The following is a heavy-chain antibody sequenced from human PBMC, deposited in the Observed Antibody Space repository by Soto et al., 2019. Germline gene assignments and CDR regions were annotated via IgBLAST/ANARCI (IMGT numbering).Heavy chain of an antibody. J-gene: IGHJ4*02. CDR2: ISAHNGDT. Sequence: QVQLVQSGAEVKKPGASVKVSCKASGYSFATYGFSWVRQAPGQGLECVGWISAHNGDTHYSQKFQGRVTLTKDTSTNTGYMELRSLTSDDTAVYFCATEAISYTDGSGYYPLGHWGQGTLVTVSS. V-gene: IGHV1-18*04. D-gene: IGHD3-22*01. CDR3: ATEAISYTDGSGYYPLGH. CDR1: GYSFATYG.